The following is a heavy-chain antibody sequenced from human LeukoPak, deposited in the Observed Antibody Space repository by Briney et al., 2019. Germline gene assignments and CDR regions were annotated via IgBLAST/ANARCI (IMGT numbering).Heavy chain of an antibody. D-gene: IGHD6-13*01. Sequence: SETLSLTCAVSGYSISSGYYWGWIRQPPGKGLEWIGSIYHSGSTYYNPSLKSRVTISVDTSKNQLSLKLSSVTAADTAVYYCAGISSPWGQGTLVTVSS. CDR1: GYSISSGYY. CDR2: IYHSGST. V-gene: IGHV4-38-2*01. J-gene: IGHJ5*02. CDR3: AGISSP.